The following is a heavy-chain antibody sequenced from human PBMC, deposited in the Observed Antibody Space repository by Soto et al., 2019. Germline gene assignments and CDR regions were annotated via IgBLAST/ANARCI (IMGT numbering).Heavy chain of an antibody. Sequence: GESLKISCKGSGYSFTSYCIGWVLQMPGKGLEWMGIIYPGDSDTTYSPSFQGQVTISADRSISTAYLQWSSLKASDTAMYYCAREVTSTAIDYWGQGTLVTVSS. D-gene: IGHD3-10*01. CDR1: GYSFTSYC. V-gene: IGHV5-51*01. CDR3: AREVTSTAIDY. CDR2: IYPGDSDT. J-gene: IGHJ4*02.